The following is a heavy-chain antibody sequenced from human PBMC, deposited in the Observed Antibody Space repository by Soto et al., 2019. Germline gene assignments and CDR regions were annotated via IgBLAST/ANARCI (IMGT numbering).Heavy chain of an antibody. J-gene: IGHJ4*02. D-gene: IGHD2-2*01. CDR3: ASWGYISSSPEY. V-gene: IGHV4-31*03. CDR1: GGSISSGGYY. CDR2: IYYSGST. Sequence: SETLSLTCTVSGGSISSGGYYWSWIRQHPGKGLEWIGYIYYSGSTYYNPSLKSRVTISIDTSKNQFSLKLRSVTAADTSVYYCASWGYISSSPEYWGRGALVTVSS.